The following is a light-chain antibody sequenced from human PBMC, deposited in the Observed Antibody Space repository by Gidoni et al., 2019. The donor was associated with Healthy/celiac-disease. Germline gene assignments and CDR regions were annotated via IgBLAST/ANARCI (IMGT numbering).Light chain of an antibody. V-gene: IGKV1-39*01. CDR2: AAS. Sequence: DIQMTQSPSSLSSSVGDRVTVTCRASQSISNYLSWYQQKPGKAPNLLIYAASSLQSGVPSRFSVSGSVTDFTLTISSLQPEDFAAYYCQQSYSTPLTFGGGTKVDIK. CDR1: QSISNY. CDR3: QQSYSTPLT. J-gene: IGKJ4*01.